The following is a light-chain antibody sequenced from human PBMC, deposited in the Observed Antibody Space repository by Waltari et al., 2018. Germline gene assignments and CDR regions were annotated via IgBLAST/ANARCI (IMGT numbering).Light chain of an antibody. CDR2: KVS. CDR1: QSLVYSDGNTY. V-gene: IGKV2-30*01. CDR3: MQATHWPRT. Sequence: DVVMTHSPPPRSVPHGRPASIPSGSSQSLVYSDGNTYLIWFQQRPGQSPRRLIYKVSNRDSGVPDKFSGSGSDTNFTLKISRVEAEDVGVYYCMQATHWPRTFGGGTKVEIK. J-gene: IGKJ4*01.